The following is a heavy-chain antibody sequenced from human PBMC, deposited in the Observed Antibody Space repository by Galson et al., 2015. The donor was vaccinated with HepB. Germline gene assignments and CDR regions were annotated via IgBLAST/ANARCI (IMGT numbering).Heavy chain of an antibody. Sequence: SLRLSCAASRVNFHNYGMHWVRQAPGKGLEWVALISYDGSNKDYAESVKGRFTISRDNSKNTLYLQMNNLRPEDTAVYYCAKYDYAWGSLPFGGGNDYWGQGTLVTVSS. CDR1: RVNFHNYG. J-gene: IGHJ4*02. CDR3: AKYDYAWGSLPFGGGNDY. CDR2: ISYDGSNK. D-gene: IGHD3-16*01. V-gene: IGHV3-30*18.